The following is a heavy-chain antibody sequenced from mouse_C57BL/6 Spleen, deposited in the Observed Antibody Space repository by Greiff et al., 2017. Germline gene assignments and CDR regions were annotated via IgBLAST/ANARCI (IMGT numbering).Heavy chain of an antibody. CDR2: IYPRDGST. CDR1: GYTFTDHT. CDR3: ARPRTNWDQAWFAY. D-gene: IGHD4-1*02. Sequence: QVHVKQSDAELVKPGASVKISCKVSGYTFTDHTIHWMKQRPEQGLEWIGYIYPRDGSTKYNEKFKGKATLTADKSSRTAYMQLNSLTSEDSAVYFCARPRTNWDQAWFAYWGQGTLVTVSA. J-gene: IGHJ3*01. V-gene: IGHV1-78*01.